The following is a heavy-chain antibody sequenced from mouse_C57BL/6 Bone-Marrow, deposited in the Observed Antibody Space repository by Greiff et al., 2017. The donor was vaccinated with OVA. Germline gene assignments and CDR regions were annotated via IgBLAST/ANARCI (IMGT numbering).Heavy chain of an antibody. D-gene: IGHD1-1*01. CDR3: ASEPYYYGSRAWFAY. CDR2: INPNNGGT. CDR1: GYTFTDYY. V-gene: IGHV1-26*01. J-gene: IGHJ3*01. Sequence: EVQLQQSGPELVKPGASVKISCKASGYTFTDYYMNWVKQSHGKSLEWIGDINPNNGGTSYNQKFKGKATLTVDKSSSTAYMELRSLTSEDSAVYYCASEPYYYGSRAWFAYWGQRTLVTVSA.